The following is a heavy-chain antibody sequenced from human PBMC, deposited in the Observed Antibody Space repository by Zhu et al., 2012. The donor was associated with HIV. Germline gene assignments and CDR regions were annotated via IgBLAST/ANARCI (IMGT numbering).Heavy chain of an antibody. CDR3: ASSTISASGTKFXY. CDR2: TIHGGST. CDR1: GGSFSGYY. J-gene: IGHJ4*02. D-gene: IGHD3-10*01. V-gene: IGHV4-34*12. Sequence: QVQLQQWGAGLLKPSETLSLTCAVYGGSFSGYYWSWIRQPPGKGLEWIGETIHGGSTNFKPSLRSRVTISVDKSKNQFSLKLSSVTAADTAVYYCASSTISASGTKFXYWGQGTWSPSPQ.